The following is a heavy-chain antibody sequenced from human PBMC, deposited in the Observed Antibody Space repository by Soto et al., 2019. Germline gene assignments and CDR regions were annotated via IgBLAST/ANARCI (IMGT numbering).Heavy chain of an antibody. CDR2: IYYSGST. CDR1: GGSISSSSYY. J-gene: IGHJ6*02. CDR3: ARYNSNYYYGMDV. V-gene: IGHV4-39*07. Sequence: SETLSLTCTVSGGSISSSSYYWGWIRQPPGKGLEWIGSIYYSGSTYYNPSLKSRVTISVDTSKNQFSLKLSSVTAADTAVYYCARYNSNYYYGMDVWGQGTTVTVSS. D-gene: IGHD1-20*01.